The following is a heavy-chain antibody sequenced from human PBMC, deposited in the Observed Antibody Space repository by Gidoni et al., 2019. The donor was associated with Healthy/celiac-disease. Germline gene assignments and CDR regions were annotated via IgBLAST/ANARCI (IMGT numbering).Heavy chain of an antibody. CDR1: GGSISSGSYY. CDR3: ARGPRWLPPRD. Sequence: QVQLQESGPGLVKPSQTLSLTCTVSGGSISSGSYYWSWIRQPAGKGLEWIGRIYTSGSTNYNPSLKSRVTISVDTSKNQFSLKLSSVTAADTAVYYCARGPRWLPPRDWGQGTLVTVSS. D-gene: IGHD5-12*01. CDR2: IYTSGST. J-gene: IGHJ4*02. V-gene: IGHV4-61*02.